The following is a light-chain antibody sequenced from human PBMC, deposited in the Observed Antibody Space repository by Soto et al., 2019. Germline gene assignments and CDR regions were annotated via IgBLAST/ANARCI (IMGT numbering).Light chain of an antibody. J-gene: IGKJ1*01. Sequence: DIQMTQSPSSLSASVGDTVTITCRASHNIGTSLNWYQQKPGKAPKLLIYAASTLQTGVPSRFSGRGYGADFTLTISSLQPEDFTTYYCQQSYSLPRTFGQGTKVDIK. CDR2: AAS. CDR3: QQSYSLPRT. CDR1: HNIGTS. V-gene: IGKV1-39*01.